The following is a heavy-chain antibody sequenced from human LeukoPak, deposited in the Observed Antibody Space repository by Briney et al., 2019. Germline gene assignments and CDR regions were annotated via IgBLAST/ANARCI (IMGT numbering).Heavy chain of an antibody. CDR3: ARFGGSGSDWRNNWFDP. D-gene: IGHD3-10*01. J-gene: IGHJ5*02. V-gene: IGHV3-7*01. CDR1: GFTFSSYW. Sequence: GGSLRLSCAASGFTFSSYWMSWVRQAPGKGLEWVANIKQDGSEKYYVDSVKGRFTISRDNAKNSLYLQMNSLRAEDTAVYYCARFGGSGSDWRNNWFDPWGQGTLVTVSS. CDR2: IKQDGSEK.